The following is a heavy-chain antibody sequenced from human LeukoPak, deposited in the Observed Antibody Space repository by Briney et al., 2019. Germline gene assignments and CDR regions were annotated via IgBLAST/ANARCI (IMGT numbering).Heavy chain of an antibody. D-gene: IGHD3/OR15-3a*01. V-gene: IGHV3-30*18. CDR1: GFRFSDYG. CDR2: VSYDGSNK. CDR3: AKTPRDYTDFNWYFDL. Sequence: GRPLRLSCAGFGFRFSDYGMHWVRQAPGKGLEWVAVVSYDGSNKYYSDSLRGQFTISRDNSKNTLYLQMNSLRAEDTAVYYCAKTPRDYTDFNWYFDLWGRGTLVSVSS. J-gene: IGHJ2*01.